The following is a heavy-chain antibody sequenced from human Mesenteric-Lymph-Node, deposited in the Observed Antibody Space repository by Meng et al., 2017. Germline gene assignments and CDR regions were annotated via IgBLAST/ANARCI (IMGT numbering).Heavy chain of an antibody. CDR1: GYTFTDYY. Sequence: ASVKVSCKASGYTFTDYYIHWVRQAPGQGLEWMGWINTNAGNPTYAQGFTGRFVFSLDTSVSTAYLQISSLEAADTAAYYCARGDFDSSGYFRLYWYFGLWGRGTLVTVSS. J-gene: IGHJ2*01. V-gene: IGHV7-4-1*02. D-gene: IGHD3-22*01. CDR3: ARGDFDSSGYFRLYWYFGL. CDR2: INTNAGNP.